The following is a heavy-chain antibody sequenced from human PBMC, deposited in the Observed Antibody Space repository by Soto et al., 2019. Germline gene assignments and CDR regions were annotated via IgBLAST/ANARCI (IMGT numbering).Heavy chain of an antibody. CDR1: GGSISSYY. CDR3: ASIMEEYYDFPSGMDV. V-gene: IGHV4-59*01. CDR2: IYYSGST. J-gene: IGHJ6*02. Sequence: QVQLQESGPGLVKPSETLSLTCTVSGGSISSYYWSWIRQPPGKGLEWIGYIYYSGSTNYNPSLKSRVTISVDTSKYQFSLKLSSVTAADTAVYDCASIMEEYYDFPSGMDVWGQGTTVTVSS. D-gene: IGHD3-3*01.